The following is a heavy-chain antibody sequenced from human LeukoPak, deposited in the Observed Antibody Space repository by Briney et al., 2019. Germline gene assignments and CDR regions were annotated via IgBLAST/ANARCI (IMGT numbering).Heavy chain of an antibody. Sequence: GGSLRLSCAASGFTFSSYAMHWVRPAPGKGLEYVSAISSNGGSTYYANSVKGRFTISRDNSKNTLYLQMGSLRAEDMAVYYCARDPGRLRGYYYYYMDVWGKGTTVTVSS. CDR1: GFTFSSYA. J-gene: IGHJ6*03. D-gene: IGHD4-17*01. CDR2: ISSNGGST. CDR3: ARDPGRLRGYYYYYMDV. V-gene: IGHV3-64*01.